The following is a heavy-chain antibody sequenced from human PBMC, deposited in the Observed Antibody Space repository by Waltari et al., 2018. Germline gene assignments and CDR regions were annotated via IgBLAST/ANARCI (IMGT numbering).Heavy chain of an antibody. D-gene: IGHD6-13*01. CDR3: IRENIAAAGLES. CDR1: GFIFSSYW. Sequence: EVQLVESGGGLVQPGGSLRLSCVASGFIFSSYWMDWVRQAPGKGLVWVSRINYEGSSTTEAESGKGRFTISRDNAKNTLYLHMGSLRAEDTAVYYCIRENIAAAGLESWGQGTLVTVSS. V-gene: IGHV3-74*01. CDR2: INYEGSST. J-gene: IGHJ4*02.